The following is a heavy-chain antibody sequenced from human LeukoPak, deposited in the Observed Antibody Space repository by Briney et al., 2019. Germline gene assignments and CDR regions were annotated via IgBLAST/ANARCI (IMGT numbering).Heavy chain of an antibody. V-gene: IGHV1-8*01. CDR1: GYTFTNYD. D-gene: IGHD2-2*01. CDR2: MNPNSGNT. Sequence: ASVKVSCKASGYTFTNYDINWVRQATGQGLEWMGWMNPNSGNTGYAQKFQGRVTMTRNTSTSTAYMELSSLRSEDTAVYYCARGYCSSTSCYGYYYYYYMDVWGKGTTVTISS. CDR3: ARGYCSSTSCYGYYYYYYMDV. J-gene: IGHJ6*03.